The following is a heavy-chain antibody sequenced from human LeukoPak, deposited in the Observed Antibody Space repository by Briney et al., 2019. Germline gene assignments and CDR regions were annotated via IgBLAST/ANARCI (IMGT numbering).Heavy chain of an antibody. J-gene: IGHJ3*02. CDR2: INNAGYYI. CDR1: GFTFTTYA. CDR3: ASSGYNFGNAFDI. D-gene: IGHD5-18*01. Sequence: GGSLRLSCAASGFTFTTYAMNWVRQAPGKGLEWVSSINNAGYYIYYADSVKGRFTISRDNPRNSLSLQMNSLRAEDTAVYYCASSGYNFGNAFDIWGQGTLVTVSS. V-gene: IGHV3-21*01.